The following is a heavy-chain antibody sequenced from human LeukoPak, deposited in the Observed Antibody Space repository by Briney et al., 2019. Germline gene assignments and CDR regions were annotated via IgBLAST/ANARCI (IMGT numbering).Heavy chain of an antibody. CDR3: ARDKVGSGSYDY. CDR2: ISSSSSYI. J-gene: IGHJ4*02. V-gene: IGHV3-21*01. Sequence: GGSLRLSCVASGFTFSNYWMTWVRQAPGKGLEWVSSISSSSSYIYYADSVKGRFTISRDNAKNSLYLQMNSLRAEDTAVYYCARDKVGSGSYDYWGQGTLVTVSS. D-gene: IGHD3-10*01. CDR1: GFTFSNYW.